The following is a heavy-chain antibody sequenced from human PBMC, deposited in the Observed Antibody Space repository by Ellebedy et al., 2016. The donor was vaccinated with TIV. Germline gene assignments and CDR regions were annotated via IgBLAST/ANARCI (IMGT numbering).Heavy chain of an antibody. Sequence: AASVNVSCKASGGTFGSDAITWVRQAPGQGLEWMGGILPIFDSATYAQQFQGRVTITADKSTNTAYMELRGLSFEDTAVYYCAREYSLHNWFDPWGQGTLVTVSS. J-gene: IGHJ5*02. D-gene: IGHD4-11*01. CDR3: AREYSLHNWFDP. CDR2: ILPIFDSA. V-gene: IGHV1-69*06. CDR1: GGTFGSDA.